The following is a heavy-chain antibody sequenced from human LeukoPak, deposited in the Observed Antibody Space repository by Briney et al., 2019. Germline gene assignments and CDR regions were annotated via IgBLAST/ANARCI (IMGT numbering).Heavy chain of an antibody. CDR3: ARRDYYDSSGYGGYFDH. CDR2: ISVYNGNT. J-gene: IGHJ4*02. V-gene: IGHV1-18*01. Sequence: ASVKVSCKASGYTFTYYGVTWVRQAPGQELEWLGWISVYNGNTNYAQKFRDRVTMTTDTSTNTADMELRSLRSDDTAVYYCARRDYYDSSGYGGYFDHWGQGTLVTVSS. D-gene: IGHD3-22*01. CDR1: GYTFTYYG.